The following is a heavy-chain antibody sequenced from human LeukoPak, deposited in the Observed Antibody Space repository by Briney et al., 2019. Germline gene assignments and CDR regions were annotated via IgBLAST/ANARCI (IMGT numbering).Heavy chain of an antibody. CDR2: IRYDGSNK. CDR1: GFTFSSYA. V-gene: IGHV3-30*02. J-gene: IGHJ4*02. CDR3: AKDTGERLGILTGYYKSRKSYFDY. D-gene: IGHD3-9*01. Sequence: GGSLRLSCAASGFTFSSYAMSWVRQAPGKGLEWVAFIRYDGSNKYYADSVKGRFTISRDNSKNTLYLQMNSLRAEDTAVYYCAKDTGERLGILTGYYKSRKSYFDYWGQGTLVTVSS.